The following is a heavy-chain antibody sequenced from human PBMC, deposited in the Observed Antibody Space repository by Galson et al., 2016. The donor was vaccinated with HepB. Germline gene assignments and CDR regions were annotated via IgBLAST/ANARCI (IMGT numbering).Heavy chain of an antibody. Sequence: SVKVSCKASGYTFTSYDLNWVRQATGQGLEWLGWMNPNSGDTGYAQKFQGRVTLTRSTSLRTAYMELRSLTSKDTAVYYCARDYGGNSGWFDPWGQGTLVTVSS. V-gene: IGHV1-8*01. J-gene: IGHJ5*02. CDR1: GYTFTSYD. CDR2: MNPNSGDT. CDR3: ARDYGGNSGWFDP. D-gene: IGHD4-23*01.